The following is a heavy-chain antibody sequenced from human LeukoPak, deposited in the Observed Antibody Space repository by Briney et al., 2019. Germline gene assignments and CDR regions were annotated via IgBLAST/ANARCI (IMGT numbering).Heavy chain of an antibody. Sequence: SETLSLTCTVSGGSISSNYWSWIRQPPGKGLEWIGYIYYSGSTNYNPSLKSRVTISVDTSKNQFSLKLSSVTAADTAIYYCARHTDWGLGLFDFWGQGTLVTVSS. D-gene: IGHD7-27*01. CDR2: IYYSGST. CDR3: ARHTDWGLGLFDF. J-gene: IGHJ4*02. CDR1: GGSISSNY. V-gene: IGHV4-59*08.